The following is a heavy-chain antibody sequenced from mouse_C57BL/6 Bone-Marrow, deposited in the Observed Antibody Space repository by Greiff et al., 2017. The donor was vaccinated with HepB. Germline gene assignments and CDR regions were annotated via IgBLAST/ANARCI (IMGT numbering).Heavy chain of an antibody. Sequence: VQLQQPGAELVKPGASVKMSCKASGYTFTSYWITWVKQRPGQGLEWIGDIYPGSGSTNYNEKFKSKATLTVDTSSSTAYMQLSSLTSEDSAVYSCARRTITTVVAPSFDVWGTGTTVTVSS. J-gene: IGHJ1*03. V-gene: IGHV1-55*01. CDR1: GYTFTSYW. D-gene: IGHD1-1*01. CDR3: ARRTITTVVAPSFDV. CDR2: IYPGSGST.